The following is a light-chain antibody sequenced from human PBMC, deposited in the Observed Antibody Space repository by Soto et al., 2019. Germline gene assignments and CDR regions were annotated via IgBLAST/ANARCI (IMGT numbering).Light chain of an antibody. CDR3: QQYDNSPLT. J-gene: IGKJ4*01. CDR1: QSVSSSY. V-gene: IGKV3-20*01. Sequence: DIVLTQSPGTLSLSPGERAALSCRASQSVSSSYLAWYQQKPGQAPRLLIYGASNRATGIPDRFSGSGSGTDFTLTISRLEPEDFAVYYCQQYDNSPLTVGGGTKVDIK. CDR2: GAS.